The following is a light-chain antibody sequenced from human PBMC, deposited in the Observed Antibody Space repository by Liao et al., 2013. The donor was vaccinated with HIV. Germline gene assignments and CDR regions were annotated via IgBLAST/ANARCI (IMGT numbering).Light chain of an antibody. CDR1: KLGTKY. Sequence: SYALSQPPSMSVSPGQTAIITCSGDKLGTKYASWYQRRPGQSPILVIYQDKKRPSGIPERFSGSNSGNTATLTISGTQAMDEADFMSTTWYEXXPVVFGGGTKLTVL. J-gene: IGLJ2*01. V-gene: IGLV3-1*01. CDR3: TTWYEXXPVV. CDR2: QDK.